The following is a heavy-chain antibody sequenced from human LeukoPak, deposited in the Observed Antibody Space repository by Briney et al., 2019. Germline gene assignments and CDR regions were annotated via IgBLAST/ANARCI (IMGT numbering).Heavy chain of an antibody. J-gene: IGHJ2*01. V-gene: IGHV4-38-2*01. CDR3: ARPKYGDAAYFAL. CDR1: AYSISSGYY. Sequence: PSETLSLTCAVSAYSISSGYYWGWIRQPPGQGLAWIGSIYHSGNTYYNPSLKSRVTISVDTSKNQFFLKVTSVTDADAAVYYCARPKYGDAAYFALWGRGALVTVSS. D-gene: IGHD4-17*01. CDR2: IYHSGNT.